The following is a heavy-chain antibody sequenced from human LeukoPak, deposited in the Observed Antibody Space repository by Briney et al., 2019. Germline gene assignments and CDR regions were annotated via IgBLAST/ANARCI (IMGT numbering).Heavy chain of an antibody. V-gene: IGHV3-48*02. D-gene: IGHD1-7*01. J-gene: IGHJ4*02. CDR2: ITIGGSSM. CDR1: GFTFSSFT. CDR3: ARDQNYAFDY. Sequence: GGSLRLSCAASGFTFSSFTMNWVRQAPGKGLEWLSYITIGGSSMYYADSVKGRLTISRDNAKNSLFLQMNSLRDEDTAVYYCARDQNYAFDYWGQGTLVTVSS.